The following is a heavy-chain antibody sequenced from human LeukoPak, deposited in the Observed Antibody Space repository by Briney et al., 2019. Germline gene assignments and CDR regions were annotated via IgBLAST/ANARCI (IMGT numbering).Heavy chain of an antibody. V-gene: IGHV4-59*12. CDR2: IYDSGST. CDR3: ARALGTTVTTKIDY. CDR1: GGSISSYY. Sequence: SETLSLTCTVSGGSISSYYWSWIRQPPGKGLEWIGYIYDSGSTNYNPSLKSRVTISVDTSKNQFSLKLSSVTAADTAVYYCARALGTTVTTKIDYWGQGTLVTVSS. J-gene: IGHJ4*02. D-gene: IGHD4-17*01.